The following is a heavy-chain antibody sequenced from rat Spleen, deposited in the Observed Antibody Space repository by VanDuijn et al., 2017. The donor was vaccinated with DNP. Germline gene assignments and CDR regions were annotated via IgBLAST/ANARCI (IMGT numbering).Heavy chain of an antibody. V-gene: IGHV5-7*01. J-gene: IGHJ3*01. Sequence: EVQLVESGGGLVQPGRSMKLSCAASGFTFSNYDMAWVRQAPKKGLEWVATISYDGSSTYYRDSVKGRFTISRDNAKSTLYLQMDSLRSEDTATYYCTTQGTFVYWGQGTLVTVSS. CDR2: ISYDGSST. CDR3: TTQGTFVY. CDR1: GFTFSNYD.